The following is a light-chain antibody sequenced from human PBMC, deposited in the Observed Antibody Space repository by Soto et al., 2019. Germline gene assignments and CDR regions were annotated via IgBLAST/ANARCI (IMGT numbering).Light chain of an antibody. CDR1: SSDIGAFNY. J-gene: IGLJ2*01. Sequence: QSVLTQPASVSGSPGQSVTISCTGTSSDIGAFNYVSWYQHHPGKAPKLMIYGVANRPSGVSNRFSGSKSGNTASLTISGLQAEDEASDYCSSYTVTTPLVVFGGGTKLTVL. V-gene: IGLV2-14*01. CDR2: GVA. CDR3: SSYTVTTPLVV.